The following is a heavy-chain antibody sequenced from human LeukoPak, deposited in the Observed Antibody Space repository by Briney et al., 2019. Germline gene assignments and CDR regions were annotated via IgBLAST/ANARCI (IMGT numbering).Heavy chain of an antibody. V-gene: IGHV1-18*04. CDR2: ISAYNGNT. CDR1: GYTFTGYY. CDR3: ARGSPPRRNYDSRGYYSYYFDY. Sequence: ASVKVSCKASGYTFTGYYMHWVRQAPGQGLEWMGWISAYNGNTHYAQKLQGRVTMTTDTSTSTVYMELRSLRSDDTAVYYCARGSPPRRNYDSRGYYSYYFDYWGQGTLVTVSS. J-gene: IGHJ4*02. D-gene: IGHD3-22*01.